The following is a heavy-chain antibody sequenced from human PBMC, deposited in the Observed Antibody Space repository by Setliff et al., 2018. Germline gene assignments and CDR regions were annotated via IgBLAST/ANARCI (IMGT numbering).Heavy chain of an antibody. V-gene: IGHV4-4*08. CDR1: GGSINGYY. J-gene: IGHJ4*02. Sequence: PSATLSLTCTVSGGSINGYYWSWIRQPPGEGLEWIGCIYASGSTTYNPSLESRVTISVDTSKNQISLKLRSVTAADTAIYYCAREAFYYDSSGSPVGFWGQGALVTV. D-gene: IGHD3-22*01. CDR3: AREAFYYDSSGSPVGF. CDR2: IYASGST.